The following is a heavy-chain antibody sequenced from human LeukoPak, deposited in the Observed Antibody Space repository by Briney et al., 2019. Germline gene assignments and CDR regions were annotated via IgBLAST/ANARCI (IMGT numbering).Heavy chain of an antibody. CDR3: AKPARTDAFDV. Sequence: PGRSLRLSCAASGFTFSSYAMHWVRQAPGKGLEWVAVISYDGSNKYYADSVKGRFTISRDNSKNTLYLQMNSLRVEDTAVYYCAKPARTDAFDVWGQGTMITVSS. CDR1: GFTFSSYA. CDR2: ISYDGSNK. D-gene: IGHD1-14*01. J-gene: IGHJ3*01. V-gene: IGHV3-30*04.